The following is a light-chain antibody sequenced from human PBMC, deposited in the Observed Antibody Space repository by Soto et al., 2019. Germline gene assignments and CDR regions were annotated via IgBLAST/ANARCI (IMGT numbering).Light chain of an antibody. V-gene: IGLV1-40*01. CDR1: SSNIGAGYD. CDR3: QSYDSSLSGVV. J-gene: IGLJ2*01. CDR2: GNS. Sequence: QSVLTQPPSVSGAPGQRVTISCTGSSSNIGAGYDVHWYQQLPGKAPKLLIYGNSKRPSGVPDRFSGSKSGTSASLAITGLQAEDEADYYFQSYDSSLSGVVFGGGTQLTVL.